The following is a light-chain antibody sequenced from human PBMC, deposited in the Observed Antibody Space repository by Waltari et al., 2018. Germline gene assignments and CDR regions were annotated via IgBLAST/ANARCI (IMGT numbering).Light chain of an antibody. CDR2: DTT. J-gene: IGLJ2*01. Sequence: SVLTQPPSVSGAPGQRVTISCTGPTPHTGARFDVHWYQQLPRTAPTLLISDTTNRPSGVPDRFSGSRSGTSASLAISGLQPEDEADYYCQSYDHTLSASVFGGGTKLTVL. CDR3: QSYDHTLSASV. V-gene: IGLV1-40*01. CDR1: TPHTGARFD.